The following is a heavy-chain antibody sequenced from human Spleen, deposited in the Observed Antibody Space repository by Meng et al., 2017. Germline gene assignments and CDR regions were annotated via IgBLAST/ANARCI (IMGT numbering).Heavy chain of an antibody. D-gene: IGHD3-10*01. CDR1: GGSVSSGNYY. CDR3: ARSYGSGTYWYFDL. V-gene: IGHV4-61*03. CDR2: LYHTGST. J-gene: IGHJ2*01. Sequence: LQESGPGLVRPSEILSLTCTVSGGSVSSGNYYWSWVRQSPGKGLEWIGFLYHTGSTDCNPSLKRRVTISVDTSNNHFSLKLTSVTAADTAVYYCARSYGSGTYWYFDLWGRGTLVTVSS.